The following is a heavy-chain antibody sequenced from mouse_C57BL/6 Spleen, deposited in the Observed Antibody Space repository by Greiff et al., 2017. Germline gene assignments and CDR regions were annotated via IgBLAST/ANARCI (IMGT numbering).Heavy chain of an antibody. CDR1: GYTFTSYW. J-gene: IGHJ2*01. CDR2: IDPSDSYT. V-gene: IGHV1-69*01. CDR3: ARSYYGSSLDY. D-gene: IGHD1-1*01. Sequence: QVQLQQPGAELVMPGASVKLSCKASGYTFTSYWMHWVKQRPGQGLEWIGVIDPSDSYTNYNQKFKGKSTLTVDKSSSTAYMQLSSLTSEDSAVYYCARSYYGSSLDYWGQGTTLTVSS.